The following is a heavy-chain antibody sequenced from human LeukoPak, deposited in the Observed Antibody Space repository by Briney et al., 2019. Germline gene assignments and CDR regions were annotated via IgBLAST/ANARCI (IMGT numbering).Heavy chain of an antibody. CDR2: ISVRAATI. CDR3: AMFYSSSSLGG. J-gene: IGHJ4*02. Sequence: GGSLRLSCAASGFGFGQYEMNWVRQAPGKGLEWIAYISVRAATIYYGDSAEGRFTISRDNAKNSLYLQMNSLRAEDTAVYYCAMFYSSSSLGGWGQGTLVTVSS. V-gene: IGHV3-48*03. CDR1: GFGFGQYE. D-gene: IGHD6-6*01.